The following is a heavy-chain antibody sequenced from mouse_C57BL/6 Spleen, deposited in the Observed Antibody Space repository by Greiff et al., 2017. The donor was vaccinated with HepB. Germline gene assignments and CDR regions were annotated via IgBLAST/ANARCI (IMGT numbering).Heavy chain of an antibody. CDR3: AREGAVVAPGAMDY. J-gene: IGHJ4*01. CDR1: GYSITSGYD. D-gene: IGHD1-1*01. Sequence: EVKLQESGPGMVKPSQSLSLTCTVTGYSITSGYDWHWIRHFPGNKLEWMGYISYSGSTNYNPSLKSRISITHDTSKNHFFLKLNSVTTEDTATYYCAREGAVVAPGAMDYWGQGTSVTVSS. CDR2: ISYSGST. V-gene: IGHV3-1*01.